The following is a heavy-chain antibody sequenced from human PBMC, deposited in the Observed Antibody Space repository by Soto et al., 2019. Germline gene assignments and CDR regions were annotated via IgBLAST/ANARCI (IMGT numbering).Heavy chain of an antibody. J-gene: IGHJ4*02. Sequence: QLQLQESGPGLVKPSETLSLTCTVSGGSISSSSYYWGWIRQPPGKGLEWIGSIYYSGSTYYNPSLKSRVTISVDTSKNQFSLKLSSVTAADTAVYYCASDIRDYGDYLEDYWGQGTLVTVSS. D-gene: IGHD4-17*01. V-gene: IGHV4-39*01. CDR1: GGSISSSSYY. CDR3: ASDIRDYGDYLEDY. CDR2: IYYSGST.